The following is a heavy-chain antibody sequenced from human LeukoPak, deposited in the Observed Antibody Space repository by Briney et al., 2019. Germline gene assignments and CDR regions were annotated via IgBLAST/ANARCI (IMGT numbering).Heavy chain of an antibody. J-gene: IGHJ3*02. CDR3: AREASGDFDI. Sequence: PGGSLRLSCAASGFIFTDHVIHWVRQGPGKGLEWVAPIWYDGTKKYFADSVKGRFTISRDNSKNTMSLQMNSLSTEDTAIYYCAREASGDFDIWGRGTMVTVSS. CDR1: GFIFTDHV. CDR2: IWYDGTKK. D-gene: IGHD3-10*01. V-gene: IGHV3-30*02.